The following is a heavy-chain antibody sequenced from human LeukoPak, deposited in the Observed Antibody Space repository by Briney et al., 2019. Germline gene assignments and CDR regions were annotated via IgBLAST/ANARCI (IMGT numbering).Heavy chain of an antibody. CDR3: ARHETPYSSSWYAKQPIWVDV. D-gene: IGHD6-13*01. CDR2: IKQDGSEK. CDR1: GFTFSSYW. V-gene: IGHV3-7*01. J-gene: IGHJ6*04. Sequence: GGSLGLSCAASGFTFSSYWMSWVRQAPGKGLEWVANIKQDGSEKYYVDSVKGRFTISRDNAKNSLYLQMNSLRAEDTAVYYCARHETPYSSSWYAKQPIWVDVWGKGTTVTISS.